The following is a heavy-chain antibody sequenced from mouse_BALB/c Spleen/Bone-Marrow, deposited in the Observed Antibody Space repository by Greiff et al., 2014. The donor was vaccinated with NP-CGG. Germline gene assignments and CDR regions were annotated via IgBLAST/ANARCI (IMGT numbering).Heavy chain of an antibody. CDR2: INPSSGYT. Sequence: LVESAAELARPGASVKMSCKASGYTFTSYTMHWVKQRPGQGLEWIGYINPSSGYTEYNQKFKDKTTLTADKSSSTAYMQLSSLTSEDSAVYYCANYYGSSYGYFDVWGAGTTVTVSS. J-gene: IGHJ1*01. CDR3: ANYYGSSYGYFDV. CDR1: GYTFTSYT. V-gene: IGHV1-4*02. D-gene: IGHD1-1*01.